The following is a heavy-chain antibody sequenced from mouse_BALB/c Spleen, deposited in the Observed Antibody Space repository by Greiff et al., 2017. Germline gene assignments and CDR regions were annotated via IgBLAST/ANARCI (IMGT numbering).Heavy chain of an antibody. V-gene: IGHV14-1*02. CDR2: IDPENGNT. CDR1: GFNIKDYY. CDR3: AIKELCYDAWFAY. J-gene: IGHJ3*01. Sequence: VQLQQSGAELVRPGALVKLSCKASGFNIKDYYMHWVKQRPEQGLEWIGWIDPENGNTIYDPKFQGKASITADTSSNTAYLQLSSLTSEDTAVYYCAIKELCYDAWFAYWGQGTLVTVSA. D-gene: IGHD2-4*01.